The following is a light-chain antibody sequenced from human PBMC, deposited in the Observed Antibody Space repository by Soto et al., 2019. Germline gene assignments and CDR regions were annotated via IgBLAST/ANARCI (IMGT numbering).Light chain of an antibody. CDR3: QSYDSSLSGYV. J-gene: IGLJ1*01. V-gene: IGLV1-40*01. CDR1: SSNIGAGYD. Sequence: QSVVTQPPSVSGAPGQRVTISCTGRSSNIGAGYDVHWYQQLPGTAPKLLIYGNSNRPSGVPDRFSVSKSGTSASLAITGLQAEDEADYYGQSYDSSLSGYVFGTWNKLTVL. CDR2: GNS.